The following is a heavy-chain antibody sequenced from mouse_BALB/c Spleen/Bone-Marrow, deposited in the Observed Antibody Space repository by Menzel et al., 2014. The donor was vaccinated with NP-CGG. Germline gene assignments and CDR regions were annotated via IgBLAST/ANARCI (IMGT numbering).Heavy chain of an antibody. D-gene: IGHD1-1*01. CDR3: AMYYYGSSLFAY. V-gene: IGHV14-3*02. CDR1: GFNIXDTY. Sequence: VQLQQSGAELVKPGASVKLFCTASGFNIXDTYMHWVKQRPEQGLEWIGRTDPANGNTKYDPKFQGKATITADTSSNTAYLQLSSLTSEDTAVYYCAMYYYGSSLFAYWGQGTLVTVSA. CDR2: TDPANGNT. J-gene: IGHJ3*01.